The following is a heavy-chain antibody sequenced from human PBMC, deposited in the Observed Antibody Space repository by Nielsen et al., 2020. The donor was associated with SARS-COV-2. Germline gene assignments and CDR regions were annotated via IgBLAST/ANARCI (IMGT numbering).Heavy chain of an antibody. CDR3: ARGMPAAATGPFDI. CDR2: IDPSDSYT. Sequence: VRQMPGKGLEWMGRIDPSDSYTNYSPSFQGHVTISADKSINTAYLQWSSLKASDTAIFYCARGMPAAATGPFDIWGQGTMVTVSS. D-gene: IGHD6-13*01. V-gene: IGHV5-10-1*01. J-gene: IGHJ3*02.